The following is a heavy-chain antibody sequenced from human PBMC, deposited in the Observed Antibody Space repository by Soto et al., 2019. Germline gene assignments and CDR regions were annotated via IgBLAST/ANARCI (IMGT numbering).Heavy chain of an antibody. CDR3: ARDYCSGGSCYFPSTYWFDP. Sequence: ASVKVSCKASGYTFTSYAMHWVRQAPGQRLEWMGWINAGNGNTKYSQKFQGRVTITRDTSASTAYMELSSLRSEDTAVYYCARDYCSGGSCYFPSTYWFDPWGQGTLVTVSS. V-gene: IGHV1-3*01. CDR2: INAGNGNT. CDR1: GYTFTSYA. J-gene: IGHJ5*02. D-gene: IGHD2-15*01.